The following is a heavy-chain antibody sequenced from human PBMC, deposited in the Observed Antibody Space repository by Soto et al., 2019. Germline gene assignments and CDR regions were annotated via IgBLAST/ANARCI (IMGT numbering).Heavy chain of an antibody. V-gene: IGHV3-21*01. CDR3: ARVNYCSSTTCAMAYFDY. J-gene: IGHJ4*02. Sequence: PGGSLRLSCAASGFIVSNTYMSWVRQAPGKGLEWVSSINDNSRAIFYPDSVKGRFTVSRDNAKNSLYLQMNSLRAEDTAVYYCARVNYCSSTTCAMAYFDYSGQGTLVTVSS. CDR1: GFIVSNTY. CDR2: INDNSRAI. D-gene: IGHD2-2*01.